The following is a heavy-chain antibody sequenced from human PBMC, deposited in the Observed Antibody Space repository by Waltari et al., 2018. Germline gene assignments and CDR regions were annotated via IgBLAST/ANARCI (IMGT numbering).Heavy chain of an antibody. D-gene: IGHD2-2*01. J-gene: IGHJ6*03. V-gene: IGHV4-31*03. CDR2: IYYSGST. CDR1: GGSISSGGYY. Sequence: QVQLQESGPGLVKPSQTLSLTCTVSGGSISSGGYYWSWIRPHPGKGLEWIGYIYYSGSTYYNPSLKSRVTISVDTSKNQFSLKLSSVTAADTAVYYCARAIVVVPAAMTYYYYYMDVWGKGTTVTVSS. CDR3: ARAIVVVPAAMTYYYYYMDV.